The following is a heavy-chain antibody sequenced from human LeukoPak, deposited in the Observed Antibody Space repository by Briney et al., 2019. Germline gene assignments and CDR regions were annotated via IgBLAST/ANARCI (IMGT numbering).Heavy chain of an antibody. J-gene: IGHJ4*02. D-gene: IGHD1/OR15-1a*01. V-gene: IGHV3-9*01. Sequence: PGGSLRLSCAASGFTFDDYAMHWVRQAPGKGLEWVSGISWNSGSIGYADSVKGRFTISRDNSKNTLYLQMNSLRAEDTAVYYCAKATTSYFDYWGQGTLVTVSS. CDR3: AKATTSYFDY. CDR1: GFTFDDYA. CDR2: ISWNSGSI.